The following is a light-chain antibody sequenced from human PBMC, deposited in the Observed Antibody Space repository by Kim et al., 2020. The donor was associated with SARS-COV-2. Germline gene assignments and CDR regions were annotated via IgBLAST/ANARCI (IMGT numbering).Light chain of an antibody. CDR3: QKYGSAHRT. Sequence: DIQMTQSPSALSASVGDRVTITCRASQGVRNYLAWYQQKPGKVPRLLIYATSTLQSGVPSRFSGSGFGTDFTLAISSLQPEDVATYYCQKYGSAHRTFGPGATVDI. J-gene: IGKJ3*01. CDR1: QGVRNY. V-gene: IGKV1-27*01. CDR2: ATS.